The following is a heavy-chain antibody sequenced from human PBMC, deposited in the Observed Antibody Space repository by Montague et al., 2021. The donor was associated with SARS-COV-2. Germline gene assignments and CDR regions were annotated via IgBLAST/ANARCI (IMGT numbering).Heavy chain of an antibody. Sequence: SETLSLTCSVSGGSLSTYYWSWIRQPPGKGLEWIGYIDDSGTTRYNPSRRSRATISLDLSTNQFSLDLNSVTAADTAVYYCARNAYNHYGLDVWGQGTTVTVSS. CDR3: ARNAYNHYGLDV. CDR2: IDDSGTT. CDR1: GGSLSTYY. V-gene: IGHV4-59*08. J-gene: IGHJ6*02.